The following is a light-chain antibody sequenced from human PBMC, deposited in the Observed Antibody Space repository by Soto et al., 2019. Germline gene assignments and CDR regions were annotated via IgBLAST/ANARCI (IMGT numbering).Light chain of an antibody. V-gene: IGKV3-15*01. Sequence: EIVMTQSPVTLSVSPGDRATLSCRASQSVNSNLAWYQQKPGQTPKLLIYVASTRATGIPARFSGSGSGTDLTLTISSLQSEDFAVYYCQQYNVWPLTFGGGTKVEFK. J-gene: IGKJ4*01. CDR3: QQYNVWPLT. CDR1: QSVNSN. CDR2: VAS.